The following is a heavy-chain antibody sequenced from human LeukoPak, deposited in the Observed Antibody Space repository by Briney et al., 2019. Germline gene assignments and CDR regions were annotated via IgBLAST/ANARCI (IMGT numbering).Heavy chain of an antibody. CDR1: GGSFSGYY. V-gene: IGHV4-34*01. Sequence: PSETLSLTCAVYGGSFSGYYWSWIRQPPGKGLEWIGEINHSGSTNYNPSLKSRVTISVDTSKNQFSLKLSSVTAADTAVYYCARDQNLEYFDYWGQGTLVTVSS. D-gene: IGHD1-1*01. CDR2: INHSGST. CDR3: ARDQNLEYFDY. J-gene: IGHJ4*02.